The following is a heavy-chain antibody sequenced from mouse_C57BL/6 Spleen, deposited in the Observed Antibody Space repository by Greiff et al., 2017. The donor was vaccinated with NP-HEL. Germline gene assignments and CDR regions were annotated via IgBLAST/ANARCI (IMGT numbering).Heavy chain of an antibody. CDR1: GYTFTSYW. CDR3: ARLRGFFAY. Sequence: QVQLQQPGAELVKPGASVKLSCKASGYTFTSYWMQWVKQRPGQGLEWIGEIDPSDSYTNYNQKFKGKATLTVDTSSSTAYMQLSSLTSEDSAVYYCARLRGFFAYGGQGTLVTVSA. J-gene: IGHJ3*01. V-gene: IGHV1-50*01. CDR2: IDPSDSYT.